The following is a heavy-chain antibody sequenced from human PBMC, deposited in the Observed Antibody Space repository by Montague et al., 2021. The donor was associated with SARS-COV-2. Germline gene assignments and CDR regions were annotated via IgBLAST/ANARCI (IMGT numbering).Heavy chain of an antibody. D-gene: IGHD4-17*01. V-gene: IGHV4-39*07. CDR1: GGSISSSSYY. CDR2: IYYSGST. Sequence: SETLSLTCTVSGGSISSSSYYRGWIRQPPGKGLEWIGSIYYSGSTYYNPSLKSRVTISVDTSKNQFSLKLSSVTAAATAVYYCAGDDGDYGSGYYYGMDVWGQGTTVTVSS. CDR3: AGDDGDYGSGYYYGMDV. J-gene: IGHJ6*02.